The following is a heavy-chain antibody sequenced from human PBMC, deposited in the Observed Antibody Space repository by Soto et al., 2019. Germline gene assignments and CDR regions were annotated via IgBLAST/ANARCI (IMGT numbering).Heavy chain of an antibody. V-gene: IGHV1-46*01. CDR2: INASGGST. Sequence: ASVKVSCKASGYTFTSYYMHWVRQAPGQGLEWMGIINASGGSTSYSQKFQGRVTITRDTSASTAYMELSSLRSEDTAVYYCARDPHGSGRNYYYYYYMDVWGKGTTVTVSS. D-gene: IGHD3-10*01. J-gene: IGHJ6*03. CDR3: ARDPHGSGRNYYYYYYMDV. CDR1: GYTFTSYY.